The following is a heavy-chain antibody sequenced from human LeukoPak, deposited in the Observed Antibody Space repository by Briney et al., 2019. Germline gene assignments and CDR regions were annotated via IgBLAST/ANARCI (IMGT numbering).Heavy chain of an antibody. CDR1: GFTFSSYV. J-gene: IGHJ5*02. D-gene: IGHD2-2*01. V-gene: IGHV3-23*01. CDR3: AKGGYCSSTSSYVGWVDP. CDR2: ISGGGGST. Sequence: GGSLPLYSAASGFTFSSYVMNWVRQAPGKGLEWVSFISGGGGSTYYADSVKGRFTISRDNSKNTLFLRMNSLGAEDTAVYYCAKGGYCSSTSSYVGWVDPSGEGNPVTVSS.